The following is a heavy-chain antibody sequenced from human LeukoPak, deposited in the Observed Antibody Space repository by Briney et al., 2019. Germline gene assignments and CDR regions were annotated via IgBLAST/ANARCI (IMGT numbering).Heavy chain of an antibody. Sequence: GGSLRLSCAASGFTFSSYGMSWVRQAPGKGLEWVSAISGSGGSTYYADSVKGRFTISRDNSKNTLYLQMNSLRAEDTAVYYCAKDRTYYYDSSGHYYPTYFDYWGQGTLVTVSS. CDR3: AKDRTYYYDSSGHYYPTYFDY. J-gene: IGHJ4*02. D-gene: IGHD3-22*01. CDR1: GFTFSSYG. CDR2: ISGSGGST. V-gene: IGHV3-23*01.